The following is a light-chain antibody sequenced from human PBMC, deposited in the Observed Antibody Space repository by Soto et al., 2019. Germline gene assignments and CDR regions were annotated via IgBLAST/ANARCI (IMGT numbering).Light chain of an antibody. CDR3: QQYYNWPPYS. CDR2: DAS. V-gene: IGKV3-15*01. J-gene: IGKJ2*01. Sequence: EIVLTQSPGTLSLSPGERATLSCRASQSLSNSELAWYQQKPGQAPRLLIFDASTRATGIPARFTASGSGTDFTLTITGLRSEDFAVYYCQQYYNWPPYSFGQGTKVDIK. CDR1: QSLSNS.